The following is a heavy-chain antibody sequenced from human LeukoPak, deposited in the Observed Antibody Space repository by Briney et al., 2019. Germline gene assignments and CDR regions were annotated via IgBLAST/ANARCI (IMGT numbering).Heavy chain of an antibody. V-gene: IGHV3-30-3*01. Sequence: GGSLRLSCAASGFTFSSYAMHWVRQAPGKGLEWVAVISYDGSNKYYADSVKGRFTISRDNSKNTLYLQMNSLRAEDTAVYYCARQNVDTAMVNYFDYWGQGTLVTVSS. CDR3: ARQNVDTAMVNYFDY. J-gene: IGHJ4*02. CDR2: ISYDGSNK. D-gene: IGHD5-18*01. CDR1: GFTFSSYA.